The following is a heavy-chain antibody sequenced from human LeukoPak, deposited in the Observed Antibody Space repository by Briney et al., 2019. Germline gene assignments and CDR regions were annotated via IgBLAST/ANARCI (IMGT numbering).Heavy chain of an antibody. J-gene: IGHJ3*02. CDR2: ISGSGGGGNT. CDR1: GFTFSNYA. Sequence: GGSLRLSCAASGFTFSNYAMTWVRQAPGKGLEWVSAISGSGGGGNTYYADSVKGRFTISRDNSKNALYLQMNSLRVEDTAVYYCARVNWSDEGRTFDIWGQGTMVTVSS. V-gene: IGHV3-23*01. CDR3: ARVNWSDEGRTFDI. D-gene: IGHD1-1*01.